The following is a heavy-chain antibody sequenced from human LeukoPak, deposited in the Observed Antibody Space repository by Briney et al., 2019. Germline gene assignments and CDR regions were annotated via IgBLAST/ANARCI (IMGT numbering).Heavy chain of an antibody. D-gene: IGHD2-21*02. CDR3: ARALVEYCGGDCYSTHFDY. CDR1: GGSISSYY. Sequence: SETLSLTCTVSGGSISSYYWSWIRQPPGKGLEWIGYIYYSGSTNYNPSLKSRVTISVDTSKNQFSLKLSSVTAADTAVYYCARALVEYCGGDCYSTHFDYWGQGTLVTASS. CDR2: IYYSGST. V-gene: IGHV4-59*08. J-gene: IGHJ4*02.